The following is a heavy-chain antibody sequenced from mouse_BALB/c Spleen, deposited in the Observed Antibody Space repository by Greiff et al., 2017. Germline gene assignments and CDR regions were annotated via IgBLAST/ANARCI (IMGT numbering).Heavy chain of an antibody. V-gene: IGHV1S135*01. CDR1: GYSFTGYN. J-gene: IGHJ2*01. D-gene: IGHD2-2*01. CDR2: IDPYNGGT. CDR3: ARGYDGDYFDY. Sequence: VQLKESGPELGKPGASVKISCKASGYSFTGYNMYWVKQSHRKSLEWIGYIDPYNGGTSYNQKSKGKATLTVDKSSSTAYMHLNSLTSEDSAIYYCARGYDGDYFDYWGQGTTLTVSS.